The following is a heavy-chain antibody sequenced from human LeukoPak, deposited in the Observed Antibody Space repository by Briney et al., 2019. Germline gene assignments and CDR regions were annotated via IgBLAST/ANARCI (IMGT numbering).Heavy chain of an antibody. CDR1: GYTFTSYT. V-gene: IGHV1-3*01. J-gene: IGHJ4*02. D-gene: IGHD4-17*01. Sequence: GASVKVSCKASGYTFTSYTIHWVRQAPGQRLEWMGWINAGNGNTKYSQKLQGRVTITRDTSASTAYMELSSLRSEDTAMYYCARSYGDYSHFDYWGQGTLVTVSS. CDR3: ARSYGDYSHFDY. CDR2: INAGNGNT.